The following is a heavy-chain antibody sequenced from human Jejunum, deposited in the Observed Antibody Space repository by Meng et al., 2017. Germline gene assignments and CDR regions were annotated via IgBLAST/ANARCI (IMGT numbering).Heavy chain of an antibody. CDR3: ARGRCCSSTGCYEGELGY. CDR1: GYTFTGYY. Sequence: ASVKVSCKASGYTFTGYYMHWVRQAPGQGLEWMVRINPNSGGTNYPQKFQGRITMTTDTSISTAYMELISLRSDDTALYYCARGRCCSSTGCYEGELGYWGQGTQVTVSS. D-gene: IGHD2-2*01. CDR2: INPNSGGT. J-gene: IGHJ4*02. V-gene: IGHV1-2*06.